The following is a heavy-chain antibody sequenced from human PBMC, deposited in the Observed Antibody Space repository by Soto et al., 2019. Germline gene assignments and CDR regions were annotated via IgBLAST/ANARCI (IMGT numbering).Heavy chain of an antibody. CDR3: AKGSVVVAAKFDS. Sequence: GGSLRLSCSDSGFTFNNYAMSWVRQAPGKGLEWVSAISSSGYSTYYADSVKGRFTISRDNSKNTVYLQMNNLRAEDTAVYYCAKGSVVVAAKFDSWGQGTLVTVPS. CDR2: ISSSGYST. V-gene: IGHV3-23*01. D-gene: IGHD2-21*02. CDR1: GFTFNNYA. J-gene: IGHJ4*02.